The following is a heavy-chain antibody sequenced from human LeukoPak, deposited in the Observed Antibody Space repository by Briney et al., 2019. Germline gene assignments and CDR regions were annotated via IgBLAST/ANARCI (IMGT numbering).Heavy chain of an antibody. J-gene: IGHJ4*02. CDR3: ARAQYYSDNTGYYYLHY. V-gene: IGHV3-48*01. CDR2: ISSSSSTI. Sequence: GGSLRLSCVGSGFTFSSYHMNWVRQAPRKGLEWVSYISSSSSTIYYADSVKGRFTISRDNAKNSLYLQTNSLRVEDTAVYYCARAQYYSDNTGYYYLHYWGQGTLVTVSS. CDR1: GFTFSSYH. D-gene: IGHD3-22*01.